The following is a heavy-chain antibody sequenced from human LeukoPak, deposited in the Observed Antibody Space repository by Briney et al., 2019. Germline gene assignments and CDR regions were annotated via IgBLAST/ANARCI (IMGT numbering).Heavy chain of an antibody. V-gene: IGHV4-34*01. D-gene: IGHD3-22*01. CDR1: GGSFSGYY. J-gene: IGHJ4*02. CDR2: INHSGST. CDR3: ARGGRKLYYYDSSGPPTPFDY. Sequence: PSETLSLTCAVYGGSFSGYYWSWIRQPPGKGLEWIGEINHSGSTNYNPSLKSRVTISVDTSKNQFSLKLSSVTAADTAVYYCARGGRKLYYYDSSGPPTPFDYWGQGTLVTVSS.